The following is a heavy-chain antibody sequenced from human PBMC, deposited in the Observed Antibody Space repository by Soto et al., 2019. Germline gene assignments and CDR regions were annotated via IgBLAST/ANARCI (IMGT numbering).Heavy chain of an antibody. D-gene: IGHD6-13*01. CDR2: IYHSGST. CDR3: ASSHAGAHITAAVH. Sequence: QLQLQESGSGLVKPSQTLSLTCAVSGGSISTGGYSWSWIRQPPGQGREWIGYIYHSGSTYYNPSLKSRVTISVDRSKNQFSLKLSSVTAADTAVYYCASSHAGAHITAAVHWGQGTLVTVSS. CDR1: GGSISTGGYS. J-gene: IGHJ4*02. V-gene: IGHV4-30-2*01.